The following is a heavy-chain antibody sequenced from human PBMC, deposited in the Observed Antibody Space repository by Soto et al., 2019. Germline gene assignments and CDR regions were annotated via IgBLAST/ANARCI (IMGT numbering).Heavy chain of an antibody. Sequence: QVQLVQSGAEVKKPGSSVKVSCKASGGTFSSYTISWVRQAPGQGLEWMGRIIPILGIANYAQKFQGRVTITADKSTSTAYMELSSLRSEDTAVYYCARGGYCSGGSCLTHGEYFQHWGQGTLVTVSS. V-gene: IGHV1-69*02. J-gene: IGHJ1*01. CDR1: GGTFSSYT. CDR2: IIPILGIA. CDR3: ARGGYCSGGSCLTHGEYFQH. D-gene: IGHD2-15*01.